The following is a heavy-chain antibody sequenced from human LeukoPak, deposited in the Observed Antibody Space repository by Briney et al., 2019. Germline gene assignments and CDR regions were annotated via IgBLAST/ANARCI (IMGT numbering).Heavy chain of an antibody. CDR3: ASGQQLVYFDY. V-gene: IGHV3-33*01. D-gene: IGHD6-13*01. CDR1: GFTFSSYG. J-gene: IGHJ4*02. Sequence: PGGSLRLSCAASGFTFSSYGMHWVRQAPGKGLEWVAVIWYDGSNKYYADSVKGRSTISRDNSKNTLYLQMNSLRAEDTAVYYCASGQQLVYFDYWGQGTLVTVSS. CDR2: IWYDGSNK.